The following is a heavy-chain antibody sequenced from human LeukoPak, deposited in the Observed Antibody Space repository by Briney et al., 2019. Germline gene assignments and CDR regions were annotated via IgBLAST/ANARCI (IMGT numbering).Heavy chain of an antibody. CDR1: GYTFTSYL. V-gene: IGHV1-3*01. Sequence: GASVKVSCKASGYTFTSYLIHWVRQAPGQRLEWMGWINAGNGDTKYSQRFQGRVTITRDTSASTAYMELSSLRSEDTAVYYCARDTDYCGGDCSPYWFGYWGQGTLVTVSS. J-gene: IGHJ4*02. CDR2: INAGNGDT. D-gene: IGHD2-21*02. CDR3: ARDTDYCGGDCSPYWFGY.